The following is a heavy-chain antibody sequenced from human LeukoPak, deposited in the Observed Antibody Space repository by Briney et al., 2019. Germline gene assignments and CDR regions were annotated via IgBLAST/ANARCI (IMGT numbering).Heavy chain of an antibody. CDR3: ARDWPHNWFDP. J-gene: IGHJ5*02. CDR2: ISAYNGNT. CDR1: GYTFTIYG. Sequence: RASVKVSFKASGYTFTIYGISWVRQAPGQGLEWVGWISAYNGNTNYAQKLQGRVTMTTDTSTSTAYMELRSLRSDDTAVYYCARDWPHNWFDPWGQGTLVTVSS. V-gene: IGHV1-18*01.